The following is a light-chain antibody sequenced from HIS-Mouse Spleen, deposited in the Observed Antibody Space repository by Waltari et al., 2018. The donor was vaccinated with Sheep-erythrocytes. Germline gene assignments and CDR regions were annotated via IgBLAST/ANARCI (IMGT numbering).Light chain of an antibody. Sequence: QSALTQPASVSGSPGQSITISCTGTSSDVGSYNLVSWYQQHPGKAPKLIIYEGSKRPSGVFNRSSGSKSGNTASLTISGLQAEDEADYYCCSYAGSSTPWVFGGGTKLTVL. CDR1: SSDVGSYNL. V-gene: IGLV2-23*01. CDR3: CSYAGSSTPWV. J-gene: IGLJ3*02. CDR2: EGS.